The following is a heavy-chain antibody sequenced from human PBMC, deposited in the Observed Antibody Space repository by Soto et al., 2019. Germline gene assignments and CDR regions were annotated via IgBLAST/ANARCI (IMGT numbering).Heavy chain of an antibody. J-gene: IGHJ3*02. Sequence: SVKVSCKASGGTFSSYAISWVRQAPGQGLEWMGGIIPIFDTANYAQKFQGRVTITADESTGTAYMELSSLRSEDTAVYYCARDPTYYYDSSGYYGDAFDIWGQGTMVTVSS. CDR2: IIPIFDTA. D-gene: IGHD3-22*01. V-gene: IGHV1-69*13. CDR3: ARDPTYYYDSSGYYGDAFDI. CDR1: GGTFSSYA.